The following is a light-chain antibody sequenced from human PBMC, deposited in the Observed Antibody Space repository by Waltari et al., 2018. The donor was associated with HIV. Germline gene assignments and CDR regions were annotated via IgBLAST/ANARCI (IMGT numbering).Light chain of an antibody. Sequence: DIEMTQAPSSISASLGDRVIITCLASQSINGDLAWYQVKHGQAPRLLIFGTFRVESGVPSRFSGSGSDTNFTLTIRRLQFEDFASYFCQQANNFPHTFGQGTTLELK. J-gene: IGKJ2*01. CDR2: GTF. V-gene: IGKV1-12*01. CDR3: QQANNFPHT. CDR1: QSINGD.